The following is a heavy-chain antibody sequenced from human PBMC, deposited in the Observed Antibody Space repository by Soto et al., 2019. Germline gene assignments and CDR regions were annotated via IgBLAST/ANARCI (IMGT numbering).Heavy chain of an antibody. CDR3: AREGYAYGLDF. D-gene: IGHD3-10*01. CDR1: GLSVSDKY. V-gene: IGHV3-53*02. J-gene: IGHJ4*02. Sequence: EVQLVQTGGGLIKPGGSLSLSCAASGLSVSDKYMSWVRQAPGKGLEWVSLTYTGGNSYFADFVKGRFIVSRDIYKNTLFLHMNSLAAEDTAVYYCAREGYAYGLDFWGQGSLVTVSS. CDR2: TYTGGNS.